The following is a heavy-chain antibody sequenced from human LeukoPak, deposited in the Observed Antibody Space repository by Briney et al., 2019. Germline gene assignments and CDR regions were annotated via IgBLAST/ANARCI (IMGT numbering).Heavy chain of an antibody. CDR3: ARDHDYVWGSYRLTFDY. Sequence: PGGSLRLSCAASGFTFSSYEMNWVRQAPGKGLEWVSYISSSGSTIYYADSVKGRFTISRDNAKNSLYLQMNSLRAEDTAVYYCARDHDYVWGSYRLTFDYWGQGTLVTVSS. D-gene: IGHD3-16*02. CDR1: GFTFSSYE. J-gene: IGHJ4*02. V-gene: IGHV3-48*03. CDR2: ISSSGSTI.